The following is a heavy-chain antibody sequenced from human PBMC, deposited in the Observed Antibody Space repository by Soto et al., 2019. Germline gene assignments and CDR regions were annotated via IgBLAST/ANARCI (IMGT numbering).Heavy chain of an antibody. Sequence: EVQLLESGGGLVQPGGSLRLSCAASGFTFSSYAMNWVRQAPGKGLEWVSAISGSGGCTYYSDSVKGRFTISRDNSKNTLYLEMNSLRAEDTVVYYDAEYPSMVARDVDYSVRGGLVTVS. J-gene: IGHJ4*02. CDR1: GFTFSSYA. CDR3: AEYPSMVARDVDY. V-gene: IGHV3-23*01. D-gene: IGHD5-12*01. CDR2: ISGSGGCT.